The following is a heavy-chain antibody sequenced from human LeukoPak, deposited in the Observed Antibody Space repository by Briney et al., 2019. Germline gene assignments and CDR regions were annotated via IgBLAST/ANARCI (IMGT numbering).Heavy chain of an antibody. CDR2: INHSGST. CDR1: GGSFSGYY. J-gene: IGHJ4*02. Sequence: SETLSLTCAVYGGSFSGYYWSWIRQPPGKGLEWIGEINHSGSTNYNPSLKSRVTISVDTSKNQFSLKLSSVTAADTAVYYCARGWQWLGEYYFDYWGQGTLVTVSS. V-gene: IGHV4-34*01. CDR3: ARGWQWLGEYYFDY. D-gene: IGHD6-19*01.